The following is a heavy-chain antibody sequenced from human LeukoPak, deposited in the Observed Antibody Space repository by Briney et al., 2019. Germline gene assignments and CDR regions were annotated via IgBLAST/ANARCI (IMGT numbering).Heavy chain of an antibody. CDR2: IWYDGSNK. J-gene: IGHJ3*01. Sequence: GRSLRLSCAASGFTFSSYGMHWVRQAPGKGLEWVAVIWYDGSNKYYADSVKGRFTISRDNSKNTLYLQMNSLRAEDTAVYYCAKDLLSGELGNWGQGTTVTVSS. V-gene: IGHV3-33*06. CDR3: AKDLLSGELGN. D-gene: IGHD7-27*01. CDR1: GFTFSSYG.